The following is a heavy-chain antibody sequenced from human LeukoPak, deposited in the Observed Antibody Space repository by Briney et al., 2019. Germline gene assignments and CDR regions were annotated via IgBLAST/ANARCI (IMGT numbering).Heavy chain of an antibody. D-gene: IGHD5-18*01. V-gene: IGHV4-34*01. CDR1: GGSFSGYH. CDR2: INHSGST. Sequence: SETLSLTCAVYGGSFSGYHWSWIRQPPGKGLEWIGEINHSGSTNYNPSLKSRVTISVDTSKNQFSLKLSSVTAADTAVYYCARDYQGGYGDKTVDYWGQGTLVTVSS. J-gene: IGHJ4*02. CDR3: ARDYQGGYGDKTVDY.